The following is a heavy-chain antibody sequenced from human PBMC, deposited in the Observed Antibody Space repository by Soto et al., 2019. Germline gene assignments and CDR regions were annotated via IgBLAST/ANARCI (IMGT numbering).Heavy chain of an antibody. Sequence: PGESLKISCSTSGYNFTTYWIGWVRLIPGKGLEWMGIIYPGDSDTRYSPSFQGQVTISADKSISTASLQWSSLKASDTAMYYCARREYYEGAFDIWGQGTMVTVSS. CDR3: ARREYYEGAFDI. CDR1: GYNFTTYW. V-gene: IGHV5-51*01. D-gene: IGHD3-22*01. J-gene: IGHJ3*02. CDR2: IYPGDSDT.